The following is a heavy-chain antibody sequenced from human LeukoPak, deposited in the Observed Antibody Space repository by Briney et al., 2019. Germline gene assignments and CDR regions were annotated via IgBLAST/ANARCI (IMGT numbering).Heavy chain of an antibody. J-gene: IGHJ6*02. CDR1: GGSFSGYY. Sequence: SETLSLTCAVHGGSFSGYYWSWIRQPPGKGLEWIGEINHSGSTNYNPSLMSRVTISVDTSKNQFSLKLSSVTAADTAVYYCARGPVVPAAITKYLYYYGMDVWGQGTTVTVSS. D-gene: IGHD2-2*02. V-gene: IGHV4-34*01. CDR3: ARGPVVPAAITKYLYYYGMDV. CDR2: INHSGST.